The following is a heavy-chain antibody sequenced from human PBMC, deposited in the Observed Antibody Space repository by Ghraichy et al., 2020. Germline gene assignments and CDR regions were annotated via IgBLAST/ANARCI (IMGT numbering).Heavy chain of an antibody. D-gene: IGHD6-13*01. CDR3: ARGGSSTSYFWHD. V-gene: IGHV3-7*01. Sequence: GALNISCATSGFTFSGLWMTWVRQAPGRGLEWVANINEDGSDKYYVDSVKGRFTISRDNARNSLYLQMDSLRAEDTAVYYCARGGSSTSYFWHDWGQGTLVTVSS. CDR1: GFTFSGLW. CDR2: INEDGSDK. J-gene: IGHJ4*02.